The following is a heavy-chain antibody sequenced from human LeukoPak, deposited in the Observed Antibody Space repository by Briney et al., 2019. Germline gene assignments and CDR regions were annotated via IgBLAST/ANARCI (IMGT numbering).Heavy chain of an antibody. D-gene: IGHD6-13*01. CDR2: INQDGSEK. CDR3: ARDIEAPGIAFVS. CDR1: GFTFSSYW. Sequence: GGSLRLSCAASGFTFSSYWMNWVRQAPGKGLEWVADINQDGSEKYYVDSVKGRFTISRDNAKKSVYLQMNSLRAEDTAVYYCARDIEAPGIAFVSWGQGTLVTVSS. V-gene: IGHV3-7*03. J-gene: IGHJ4*02.